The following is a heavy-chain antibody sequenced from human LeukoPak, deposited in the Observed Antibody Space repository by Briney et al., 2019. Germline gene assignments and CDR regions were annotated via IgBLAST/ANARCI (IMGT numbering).Heavy chain of an antibody. CDR3: ARRPYCGGDCYYYYGMDV. D-gene: IGHD2-21*02. J-gene: IGHJ6*02. Sequence: GESLKISCKGSGYSFTSYWIGWARQMPGKGLEWMGIIYPGDSDTRYSPSFQGQVTISADKSISTAYLQWSSLKASDTAMYYCARRPYCGGDCYYYYGMDVWGQGTTVTVSS. CDR1: GYSFTSYW. V-gene: IGHV5-51*01. CDR2: IYPGDSDT.